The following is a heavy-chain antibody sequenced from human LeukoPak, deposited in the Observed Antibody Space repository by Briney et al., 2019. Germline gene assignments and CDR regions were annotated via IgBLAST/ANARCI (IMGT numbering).Heavy chain of an antibody. CDR1: VYSYISYG. V-gene: IGHV1-18*01. Sequence: ASVKVSCKASVYSYISYGLYWVRQAPGQGLEWMGWISPYNGNTNYAQNLQGGVTMTTDTSTSTAYMELRSLRSDDTAVYYCARVDNGGFTWSLYYFDYWGQGTLVTVSS. CDR3: ARVDNGGFTWSLYYFDY. CDR2: ISPYNGNT. J-gene: IGHJ4*02. D-gene: IGHD1-14*01.